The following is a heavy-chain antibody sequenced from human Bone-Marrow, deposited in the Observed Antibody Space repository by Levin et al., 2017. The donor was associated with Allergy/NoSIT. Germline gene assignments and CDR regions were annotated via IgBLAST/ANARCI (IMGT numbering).Heavy chain of an antibody. J-gene: IGHJ6*02. V-gene: IGHV1-69*13. D-gene: IGHD4-11*01. CDR3: ARFPTVTTYFYYYGMDV. CDR2: IIPILGTA. CDR1: GGTFSSYA. Sequence: EASVKVSCKASGGTFSSYAISWIRQAPGQGLEWMGGIIPILGTANYPQHFQGRVSITADESTSTAYMELSSLRSEDTAVDYCARFPTVTTYFYYYGMDVWGQGTTVTVSS.